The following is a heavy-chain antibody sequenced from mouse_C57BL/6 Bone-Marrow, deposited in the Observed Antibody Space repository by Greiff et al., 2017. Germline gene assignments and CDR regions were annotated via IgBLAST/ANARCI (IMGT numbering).Heavy chain of an antibody. CDR1: GYTFTSYW. CDR2: IDPYDSYT. Sequence: QVQLQQPGAELVRPGTSVKLSCKASGYTFTSYWMHWVKQRPGQGLEWIGVIDPYDSYTNYNQRFKGKVTLTVDTSSSTAYMQLSSLTSEGSAVYECARGYYGSSYPQVGYFDVWGTGTTVTVSS. V-gene: IGHV1-59*01. J-gene: IGHJ1*03. D-gene: IGHD1-1*01. CDR3: ARGYYGSSYPQVGYFDV.